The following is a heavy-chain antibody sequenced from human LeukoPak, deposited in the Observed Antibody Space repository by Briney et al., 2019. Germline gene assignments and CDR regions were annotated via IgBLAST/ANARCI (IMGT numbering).Heavy chain of an antibody. J-gene: IGHJ5*02. CDR3: ARDLSSSWRSGWFDP. Sequence: SETLSLTCTVSGGSISSYYWSWIRQPAGKGLEWIGRIYTSGSTNYNPSLKSRVTMSVDTSKNQFSLKLSSVTAADTAVYYCARDLSSSWRSGWFDPWGQGTLVTVSS. CDR1: GGSISSYY. V-gene: IGHV4-4*07. D-gene: IGHD6-13*01. CDR2: IYTSGST.